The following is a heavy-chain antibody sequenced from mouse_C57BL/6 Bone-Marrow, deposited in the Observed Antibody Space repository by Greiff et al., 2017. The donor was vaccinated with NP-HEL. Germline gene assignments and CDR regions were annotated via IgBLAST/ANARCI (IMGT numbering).Heavy chain of an antibody. CDR3: ARGNGGYFDV. J-gene: IGHJ1*03. Sequence: QVQLKESGPGILQPSQTLSLTCSFSGFSLSTSGMGVGWIRQPPGKGLVWLAHIWWDDDRYYNPALKSRLTHSKATSQNQVFLKIANVDTADTATYYCARGNGGYFDVWGTGTTVTVSS. CDR2: IWWDDDR. V-gene: IGHV8-8*01. CDR1: GFSLSTSGMG.